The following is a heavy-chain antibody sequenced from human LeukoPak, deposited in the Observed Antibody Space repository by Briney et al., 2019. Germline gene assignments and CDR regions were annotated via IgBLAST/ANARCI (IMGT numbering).Heavy chain of an antibody. Sequence: GGSLRLSCAAYGFTFSSYAMSWVRQAPGKGLEGVSAISGSGGSTYYADSVKGGFTISRDNSRNTLDLQMNSLRAEGTAVYYCAKCDDYGDYVGGGVDYWGQGTLVTVSS. V-gene: IGHV3-23*01. CDR3: AKCDDYGDYVGGGVDY. CDR2: ISGSGGST. CDR1: GFTFSSYA. J-gene: IGHJ4*02. D-gene: IGHD4-17*01.